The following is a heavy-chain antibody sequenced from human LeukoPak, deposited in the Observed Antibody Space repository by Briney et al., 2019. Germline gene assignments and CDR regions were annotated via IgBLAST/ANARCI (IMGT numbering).Heavy chain of an antibody. V-gene: IGHV3-7*03. CDR1: GFTFSSNW. CDR3: AKDGYCSSTSCYTWFDP. CDR2: IKPDGSAE. D-gene: IGHD2-2*02. J-gene: IGHJ5*02. Sequence: PGGSLRLSCATSGFTFSSNWMSWVRHVPGRGLDWVANIKPDGSAEYYAASVKGRFTVSRDNAKNSLYLQMNSLRAEDTALYYCAKDGYCSSTSCYTWFDPWGQGTLVTVSS.